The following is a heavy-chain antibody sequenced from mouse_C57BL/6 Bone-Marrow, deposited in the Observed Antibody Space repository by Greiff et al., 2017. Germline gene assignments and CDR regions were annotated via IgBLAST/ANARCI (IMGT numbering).Heavy chain of an antibody. CDR2: IDPANGNT. CDR1: GFNIKNTY. Sequence: EVQLQQSVAELVRPGASVKLSCTASGFNIKNTYMHWVKQRPEQGLEWIGRIDPANGNTKYAPKFQGQATIPADPSSNTAYMQLSSLTSEDNASYYCAKTPFMYYYGSSYWYFDVWGTGTTVTVSS. V-gene: IGHV14-3*01. J-gene: IGHJ1*03. D-gene: IGHD1-1*01. CDR3: AKTPFMYYYGSSYWYFDV.